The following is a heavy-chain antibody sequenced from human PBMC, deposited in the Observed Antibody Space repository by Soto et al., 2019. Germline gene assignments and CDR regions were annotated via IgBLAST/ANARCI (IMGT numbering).Heavy chain of an antibody. Sequence: GGSLRLSCAASGFTFSSYAMSWVRQAPGKGLEWVSAISGSGGSTYYADSVKGRFTISRDNSKNTLYLQMNSLRAEDTAVYYCAKAGHIVVVPAAIVYFDYWGQGTLVTVSS. V-gene: IGHV3-23*01. CDR2: ISGSGGST. D-gene: IGHD2-2*01. CDR1: GFTFSSYA. CDR3: AKAGHIVVVPAAIVYFDY. J-gene: IGHJ4*02.